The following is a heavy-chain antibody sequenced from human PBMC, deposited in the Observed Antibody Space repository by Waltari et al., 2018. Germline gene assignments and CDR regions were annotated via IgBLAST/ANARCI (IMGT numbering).Heavy chain of an antibody. J-gene: IGHJ4*02. D-gene: IGHD5-12*01. CDR1: GGTFSSYA. CDR3: ARKRSRDGYNYPLGFDY. Sequence: QVQLVQSGAEVKKPGSSVKVSCKASGGTFSSYAISWVRQAPGQGLEWMGGIIPIFGTANYAKKFQGSVTITADESTSTAYMELSSLRSEDTAVYYCARKRSRDGYNYPLGFDYWGQGTLVTVSS. V-gene: IGHV1-69*01. CDR2: IIPIFGTA.